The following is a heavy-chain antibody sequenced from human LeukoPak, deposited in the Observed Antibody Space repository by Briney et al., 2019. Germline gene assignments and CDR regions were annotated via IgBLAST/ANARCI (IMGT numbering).Heavy chain of an antibody. CDR1: GFTFSSYA. Sequence: GGSLRLSCAASGFTFSSYAMSWVRQAPGKGLEWVSAISGSGGSTYYADSVKGRFTISRDNSKNTLYLQMNSLRAEDTAVYCCAKDPGARGYSYGFDLWGRGTLVTVSS. CDR3: AKDPGARGYSYGFDL. V-gene: IGHV3-23*01. CDR2: ISGSGGST. D-gene: IGHD5-18*01. J-gene: IGHJ2*01.